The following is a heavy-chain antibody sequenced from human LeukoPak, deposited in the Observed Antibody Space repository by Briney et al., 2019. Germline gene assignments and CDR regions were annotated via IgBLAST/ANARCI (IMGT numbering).Heavy chain of an antibody. CDR3: TREQTMVRGDPSRGMDV. D-gene: IGHD3-10*01. V-gene: IGHV3-49*03. Sequence: GGSLRLSCTASGFTFGDYAMSWFRQAPGKGLEWVGFIRSKAYGGTTEYAASVRGRFTISRDDSKSIAYLQMNSLKTEDTAVYYRTREQTMVRGDPSRGMDVWGQGTTVTVSS. CDR2: IRSKAYGGTT. J-gene: IGHJ6*02. CDR1: GFTFGDYA.